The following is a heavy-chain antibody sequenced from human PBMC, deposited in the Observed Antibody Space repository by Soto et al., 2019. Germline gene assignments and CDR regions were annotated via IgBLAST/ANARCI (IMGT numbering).Heavy chain of an antibody. D-gene: IGHD7-27*01. J-gene: IGHJ4*01. CDR3: AREVPMYGAYWGTCGY. Sequence: QVQLVASGGGVVQPGRSLRLSCAASGFTFSSYVMHWVRQAPGKGLEWVAVIWFDGSSTYYAESVKGRVTISRDNSKNTLYLQMNMLRAEDTAVYYWAREVPMYGAYWGTCGYWCHGHLVTVAS. CDR2: IWFDGSST. CDR1: GFTFSSYV. V-gene: IGHV3-33*01.